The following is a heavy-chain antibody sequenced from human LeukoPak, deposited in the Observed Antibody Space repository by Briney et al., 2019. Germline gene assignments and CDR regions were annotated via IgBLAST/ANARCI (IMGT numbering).Heavy chain of an antibody. V-gene: IGHV3-23*01. Sequence: ETLSLTCAVYGGSFSGYYWSWIRQAPGKGLEWVSAISGSGGSTYYADSVKGRFTISRDNSKNTLYLQMNSLRAEDTAVYYCAKGGYFDWLLFLDYWGQGTLVTVSS. J-gene: IGHJ4*02. CDR1: GGSFSGYY. D-gene: IGHD3-9*01. CDR2: ISGSGGST. CDR3: AKGGYFDWLLFLDY.